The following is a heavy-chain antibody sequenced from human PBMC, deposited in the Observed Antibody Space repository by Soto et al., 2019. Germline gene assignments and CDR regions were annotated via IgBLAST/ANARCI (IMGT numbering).Heavy chain of an antibody. CDR3: AKGNNWNYGLWVPDY. V-gene: IGHV3-23*01. Sequence: PGGSLRLSCAASGFTFSSYAMSWVRQAPGKGLEWVSAISGSGGSTYYADSVKGRFTISRDNSKNTLYLQMNSLRAEDTAVYYFAKGNNWNYGLWVPDYWGQGTLVTVSS. D-gene: IGHD1-7*01. CDR2: ISGSGGST. CDR1: GFTFSSYA. J-gene: IGHJ4*02.